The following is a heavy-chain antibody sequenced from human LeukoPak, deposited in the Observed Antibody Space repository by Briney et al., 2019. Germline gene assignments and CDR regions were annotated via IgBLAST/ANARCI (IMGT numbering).Heavy chain of an antibody. Sequence: ASVKVSCKASGYTFTGYYMHWVRQAPGQGLEWMGRINPNSGGTNYAQKFQGRVTMTRDTSISTAYMELSRLRSDDTAVYYCAYDDFWSGYCLFCYWGQGTLVTVS. CDR2: INPNSGGT. CDR1: GYTFTGYY. J-gene: IGHJ4*02. D-gene: IGHD3-3*01. V-gene: IGHV1-2*06. CDR3: AYDDFWSGYCLFCY.